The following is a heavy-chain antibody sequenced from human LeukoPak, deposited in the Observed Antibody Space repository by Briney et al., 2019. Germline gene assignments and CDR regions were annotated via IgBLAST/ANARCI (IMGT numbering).Heavy chain of an antibody. CDR2: IYHSGST. CDR1: GFTFSDYA. Sequence: GSLRLSCGASGFTFSDYAMNWIRQPPGKGLEWIGSIYHSGSTYYNPSLKSRVTISVDTSKNQFSLKLSSVTAADTAVYYCARILGIGGIRWGQEPWSPSPQ. D-gene: IGHD3-16*01. CDR3: ARILGIGGIR. V-gene: IGHV4-38-2*01. J-gene: IGHJ4*02.